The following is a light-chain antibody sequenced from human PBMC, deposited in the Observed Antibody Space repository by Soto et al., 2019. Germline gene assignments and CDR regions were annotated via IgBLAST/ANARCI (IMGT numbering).Light chain of an antibody. V-gene: IGKV3-20*01. CDR1: QSVSSSY. CDR2: GAS. CDR3: QHYRTS. Sequence: EIVLTQSPGTLSLSPGERATLSCRASQSVSSSYLAWYQQKPGQAPRQLIYGASSRATGIPDRFSGSGSGTAFTLTITRLEPVDFAVYYCQHYRTSFGGGTRVEIK. J-gene: IGKJ4*01.